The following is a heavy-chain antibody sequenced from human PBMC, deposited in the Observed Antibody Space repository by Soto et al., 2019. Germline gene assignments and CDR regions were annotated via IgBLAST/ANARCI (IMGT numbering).Heavy chain of an antibody. Sequence: GGSLRLSCAASGFTFSSYSMSWVRQAPGKGPEYVSAISSNGGSTYYADSVKGRFTISRDNSKNTLYLQMSSLRAEDTAVYYCVRWAAAGPYYYYGMDVWGQGTTVTVSS. CDR2: ISSNGGST. D-gene: IGHD6-13*01. CDR3: VRWAAAGPYYYYGMDV. V-gene: IGHV3-64D*08. J-gene: IGHJ6*02. CDR1: GFTFSSYS.